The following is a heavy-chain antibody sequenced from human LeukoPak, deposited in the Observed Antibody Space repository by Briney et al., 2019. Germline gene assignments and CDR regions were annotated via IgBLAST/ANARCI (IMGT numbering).Heavy chain of an antibody. D-gene: IGHD5-18*01. Sequence: PGGSLRLSCAASGFTFSSYSMNWVRQAPGKGLEWVSYISSSSSTIYYADSVKGRFTISRDNAKNSLYLQMNSLRAEDTAVYYCARSLRTAMAYYFDYWGQGTLVTVSS. CDR2: ISSSSSTI. V-gene: IGHV3-48*01. J-gene: IGHJ4*02. CDR1: GFTFSSYS. CDR3: ARSLRTAMAYYFDY.